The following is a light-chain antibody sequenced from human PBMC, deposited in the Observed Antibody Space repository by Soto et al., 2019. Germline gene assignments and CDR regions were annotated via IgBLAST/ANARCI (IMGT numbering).Light chain of an antibody. Sequence: DIQMTQSPSTLSGSLGDRVTITCRASQSISSWLAWYQQKPGRAPKLLIYDASNLEAGVPSRFRGSGSGTDFTFTISRLQPEDIATYYCQQYENLPTFGQGTRLEIK. CDR3: QQYENLPT. V-gene: IGKV1-33*01. J-gene: IGKJ5*01. CDR2: DAS. CDR1: QSISSW.